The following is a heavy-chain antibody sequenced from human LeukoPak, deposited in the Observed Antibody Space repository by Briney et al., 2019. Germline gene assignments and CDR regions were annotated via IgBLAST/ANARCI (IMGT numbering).Heavy chain of an antibody. J-gene: IGHJ4*02. D-gene: IGHD1-26*01. CDR1: GGSVSGHY. V-gene: IGHV4-59*02. CDR3: ARDIRVVGATLYFDF. CDR2: IHYSGST. Sequence: SETLSLTCTVSGGSVSGHYWSWIRQPPGKGLEWIGHIHYSGSTNYNAPLKSRVTMSVDTSRNHFSLNLSSVTAADTAVYYCARDIRVVGATLYFDFWGQGTLVTVSS.